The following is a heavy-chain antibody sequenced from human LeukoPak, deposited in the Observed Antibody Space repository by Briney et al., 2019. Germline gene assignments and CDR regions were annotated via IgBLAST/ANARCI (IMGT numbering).Heavy chain of an antibody. D-gene: IGHD2-2*01. CDR1: GYTFTSYY. CDR3: AKGGRVASCGIRWYWYSDL. J-gene: IGHJ2*01. Sequence: ASVKVSCKASGYTFTSYYMHWVRQAPGQGLEWMGIINPSGGSTSYAQKFQGRVTMTRDTSTSTVYMELSSLRSEDTAVYYCAKGGRVASCGIRWYWYSDLWGRGTLVTVSS. CDR2: INPSGGST. V-gene: IGHV1-46*03.